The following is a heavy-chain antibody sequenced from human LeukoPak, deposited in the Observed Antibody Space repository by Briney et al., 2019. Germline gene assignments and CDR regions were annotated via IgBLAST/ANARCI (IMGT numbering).Heavy chain of an antibody. CDR2: ISGSGGST. V-gene: IGHV3-23*01. D-gene: IGHD2-2*01. Sequence: GGSLRLSCAASGFTFSSYAISWVRQAPGKGLEWVSAISGSGGSTYYADSVKGRFTISRDNSKNTLYLQMNSLRAEDTAVYYCAKDRPIVVVPAAVDYWGQGTLVTVPS. CDR1: GFTFSSYA. J-gene: IGHJ4*02. CDR3: AKDRPIVVVPAAVDY.